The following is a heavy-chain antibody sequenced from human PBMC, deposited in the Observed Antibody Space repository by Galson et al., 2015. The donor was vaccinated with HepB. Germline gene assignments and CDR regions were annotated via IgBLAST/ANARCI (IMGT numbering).Heavy chain of an antibody. J-gene: IGHJ2*01. CDR1: GYTFTSYD. Sequence: SVKVSCKASGYTFTSYDINWVRQATGQGLEWMGWMNPNSGNTGYAQKFQGRVTMTRNTSISTAYMELSSLRSEDTAVYYCARGGRGSSGWYSLGFKFIRYFDLWGRGTLVTVSS. D-gene: IGHD6-19*01. CDR3: ARGGRGSSGWYSLGFKFIRYFDL. V-gene: IGHV1-8*01. CDR2: MNPNSGNT.